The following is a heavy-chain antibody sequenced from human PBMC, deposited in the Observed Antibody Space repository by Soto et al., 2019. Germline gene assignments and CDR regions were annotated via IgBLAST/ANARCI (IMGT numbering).Heavy chain of an antibody. CDR1: GGSVSSGSYY. Sequence: SETLSLTCTVSGGSVSSGSYYWSWIRQPPGKGLEWIGYIYYSGSTNYNPSLKSRVTISVDTSKNQFSLKLSSVTAADTAVYYCTVSVYSLTPPYYFDYWGQGTLVTVSS. D-gene: IGHD5-18*01. J-gene: IGHJ4*02. V-gene: IGHV4-61*01. CDR2: IYYSGST. CDR3: TVSVYSLTPPYYFDY.